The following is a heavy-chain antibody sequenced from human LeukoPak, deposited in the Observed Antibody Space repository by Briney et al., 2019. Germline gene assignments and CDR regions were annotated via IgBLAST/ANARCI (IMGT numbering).Heavy chain of an antibody. V-gene: IGHV3-23*01. Sequence: GGSLRLSCAASGFTFSSYAMSWVRQAPGKGLEWVSAISGGGRNTYYADPVKGRFTISRDNSKNTLYLQMNSLRAEDTAVYYCAKDLHCSGGSCYAVTFDIWGQGTVVTVSS. CDR2: ISGGGRNT. D-gene: IGHD2-15*01. J-gene: IGHJ3*02. CDR3: AKDLHCSGGSCYAVTFDI. CDR1: GFTFSSYA.